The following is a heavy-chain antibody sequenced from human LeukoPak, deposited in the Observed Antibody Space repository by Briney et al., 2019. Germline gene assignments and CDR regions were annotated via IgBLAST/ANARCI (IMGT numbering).Heavy chain of an antibody. CDR2: ISSSGSTI. CDR1: GFTFSSYE. D-gene: IGHD6-13*01. J-gene: IGHJ6*03. Sequence: GGSLRLSCAASGFTFSSYEMNWVRQAPGKGLEWVSYISSSGSTIYYADSVKGRFTISRDNGKNSLYLQMNSLRAEDTAVYYCASDKTAQLDNYYYYMDVWGKGTTVTISS. V-gene: IGHV3-48*03. CDR3: ASDKTAQLDNYYYYMDV.